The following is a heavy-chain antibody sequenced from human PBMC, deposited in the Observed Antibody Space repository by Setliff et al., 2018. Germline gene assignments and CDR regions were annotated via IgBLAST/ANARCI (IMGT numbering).Heavy chain of an antibody. D-gene: IGHD3-10*01. Sequence: ASVKVSCKASGYIFNNYFLHWVRQAPGQGLEWMGRFHPYSGHTNYAQNFQGRVTMTMDASITTVYMELSRLTSDDTAVYYCVRSSSYGMRFWFDSWGQGPLVTVSS. J-gene: IGHJ5*01. CDR1: GYIFNNYF. CDR2: FHPYSGHT. V-gene: IGHV1-2*06. CDR3: VRSSSYGMRFWFDS.